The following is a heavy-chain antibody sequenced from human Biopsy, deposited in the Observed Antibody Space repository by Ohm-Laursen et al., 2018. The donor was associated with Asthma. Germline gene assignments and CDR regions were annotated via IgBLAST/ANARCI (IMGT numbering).Heavy chain of an antibody. CDR2: ISKDASTQ. Sequence: SLRLSCAAFGFSFSNFAIHWVRQAPGKGLEWVGVISKDASTQDYADSVKGRFTMARDNSKNTLDLQMNSLREEDTAVYYCVRDGTDDAFNIWGQGTVVSVSS. V-gene: IGHV3-30*01. J-gene: IGHJ3*02. CDR3: VRDGTDDAFNI. CDR1: GFSFSNFA. D-gene: IGHD1-1*01.